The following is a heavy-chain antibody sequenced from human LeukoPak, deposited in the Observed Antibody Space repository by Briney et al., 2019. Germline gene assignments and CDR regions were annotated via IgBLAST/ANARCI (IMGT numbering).Heavy chain of an antibody. CDR2: ISAYNGNT. J-gene: IGHJ3*02. Sequence: GASVKVSCKASGYTFSNYGISWVRQAPGQGLEWMGWISAYNGNTNYPQKLQGRVNLSTDTSTSTAYMELRSLGSDDTAVYYCARSRRVEMATILDAFDIWGQGTMVTVSS. CDR3: ARSRRVEMATILDAFDI. D-gene: IGHD5-24*01. CDR1: GYTFSNYG. V-gene: IGHV1-18*01.